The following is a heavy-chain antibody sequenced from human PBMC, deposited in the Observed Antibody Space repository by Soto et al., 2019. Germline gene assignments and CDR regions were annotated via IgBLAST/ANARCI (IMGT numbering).Heavy chain of an antibody. CDR3: VRETPSVDHYYFYMDV. Sequence: EVQLVESGGGLVQPGGSLRLSCAASGLTFSSYWMHWVRQVPGKGLVWVSRVNSDGSFTTYADSVKGRFTISRDNAKNTLYLQMNSLRAEDTALYYCVRETPSVDHYYFYMDVWGKWTTVTVSS. D-gene: IGHD2-2*01. CDR2: VNSDGSFT. J-gene: IGHJ6*03. CDR1: GLTFSSYW. V-gene: IGHV3-74*01.